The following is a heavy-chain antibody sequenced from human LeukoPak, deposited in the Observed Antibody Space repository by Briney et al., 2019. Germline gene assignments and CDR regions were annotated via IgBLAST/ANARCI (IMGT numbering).Heavy chain of an antibody. Sequence: VASVKVSCKASGYTFTSYGISWVRQAPGQGLEWMGWISAYNGNTNYAQKLQGRVTMTTDTSTSTAYMELRSLRSDDTAVYYCARDRPNYYDSSGTDFDYWGQGTLVTVSS. V-gene: IGHV1-18*01. CDR1: GYTFTSYG. CDR2: ISAYNGNT. D-gene: IGHD3-22*01. CDR3: ARDRPNYYDSSGTDFDY. J-gene: IGHJ4*02.